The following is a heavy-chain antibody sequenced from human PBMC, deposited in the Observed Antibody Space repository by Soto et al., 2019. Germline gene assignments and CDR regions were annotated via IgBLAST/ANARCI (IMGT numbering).Heavy chain of an antibody. V-gene: IGHV4-59*08. Sequence: SETLSLTCTVSGDSISSYYWSWIRQPPGKGLEWIGYIHYSGSTNYNPSLKSRVTISVDTSKNQFSLRLSSVTAADTAVYYCARHVNLPLAGTGFIPWGRGTLVTASS. CDR2: IHYSGST. CDR3: ARHVNLPLAGTGFIP. CDR1: GDSISSYY. D-gene: IGHD6-19*01. J-gene: IGHJ4*02.